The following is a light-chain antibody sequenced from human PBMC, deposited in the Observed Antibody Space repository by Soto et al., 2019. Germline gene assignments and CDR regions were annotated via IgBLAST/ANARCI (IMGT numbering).Light chain of an antibody. J-gene: IGKJ1*01. V-gene: IGKV3-20*01. Sequence: EIVLTQSPGTLSLSPGESATLSCRASQSISSSHLAWYQQKPGQAPRLLIFGASSRTTGIPDRFSGSGSGTDFNLSLNRLEPEDFAMYYCQHYGYSSLTFGPGNTVEIK. CDR2: GAS. CDR1: QSISSSH. CDR3: QHYGYSSLT.